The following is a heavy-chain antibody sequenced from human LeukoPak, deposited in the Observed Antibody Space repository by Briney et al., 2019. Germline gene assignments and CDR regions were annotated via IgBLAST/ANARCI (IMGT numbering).Heavy chain of an antibody. CDR2: ISSSSSYI. CDR1: GFTFSSYS. Sequence: GGSLRLSCAASGFTFSSYSMNWVRQAPGKGLEWVSSISSSSSYIYYADSVKGRFTISRDNAKNSLYLQMNSLRAEDTAVYYCAKDRGYDWGYYFDYWGQGTLVTVSS. J-gene: IGHJ4*02. V-gene: IGHV3-21*01. D-gene: IGHD5-12*01. CDR3: AKDRGYDWGYYFDY.